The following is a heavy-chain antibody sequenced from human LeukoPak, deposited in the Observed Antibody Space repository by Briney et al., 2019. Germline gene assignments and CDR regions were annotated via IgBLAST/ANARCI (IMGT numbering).Heavy chain of an antibody. CDR1: GFTFSNYA. Sequence: GGSLRLSCAASGFTFSNYAMAWVRQAPRKGLEWVSAITGNGGKTFYADSVKGRLTISRDNSKNTLYLQMNSLRGEDTAVYFCAKRDYYDSSGYAPLFDHRGQGTLATVSP. V-gene: IGHV3-23*01. J-gene: IGHJ4*02. D-gene: IGHD3-22*01. CDR3: AKRDYYDSSGYAPLFDH. CDR2: ITGNGGKT.